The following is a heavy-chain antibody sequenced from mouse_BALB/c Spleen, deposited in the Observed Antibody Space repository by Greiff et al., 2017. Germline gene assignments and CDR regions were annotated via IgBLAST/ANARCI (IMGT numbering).Heavy chain of an antibody. CDR2: IRNKANGYTT. CDR3: ARDPSPYYGSSWYVDV. J-gene: IGHJ1*01. Sequence: EVKVVESGGGLVQPGGSLRLSCATSGFTFTDYYMSWVRQPPGKALEWLGFIRNKANGYTTEYSASVKGRFTISRDNSQSILYLQMNTLRAEDSATYYCARDPSPYYGSSWYVDVWGAGTTVTVSS. D-gene: IGHD1-1*01. V-gene: IGHV7-3*02. CDR1: GFTFTDYY.